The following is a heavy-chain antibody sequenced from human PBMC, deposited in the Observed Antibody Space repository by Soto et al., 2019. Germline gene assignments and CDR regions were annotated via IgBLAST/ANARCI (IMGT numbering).Heavy chain of an antibody. CDR1: GGTFSSYA. V-gene: IGHV1-69*06. D-gene: IGHD1-1*01. CDR2: IIPIFGTA. CDR3: ARYPSRRWPTIWFDR. Sequence: QVQLVQSGAEVKKPGSSVKVSCKASGGTFSSYAISWVRQAPGQGLEWMGGIIPIFGTANYEQKFQGRVTITADKSTSTAYMELGSVRSEDTAVYYCARYPSRRWPTIWFDRLGQGTLVTV. J-gene: IGHJ5*02.